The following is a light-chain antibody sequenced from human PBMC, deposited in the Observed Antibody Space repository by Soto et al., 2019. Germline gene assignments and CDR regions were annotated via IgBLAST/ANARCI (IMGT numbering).Light chain of an antibody. J-gene: IGKJ2*01. V-gene: IGKV3-20*01. CDR3: HHYDSSPPYT. CDR1: RSFSSSY. CDR2: AAS. Sequence: EIVLTQSPGTLSLSPGERATLSCRASRSFSSSYLAWYQHKVGQAPRLLIYAASTRATGIPARFSGSGSATDFTLTISRLEPEDSAVYYCHHYDSSPPYTFGQGTKLEIK.